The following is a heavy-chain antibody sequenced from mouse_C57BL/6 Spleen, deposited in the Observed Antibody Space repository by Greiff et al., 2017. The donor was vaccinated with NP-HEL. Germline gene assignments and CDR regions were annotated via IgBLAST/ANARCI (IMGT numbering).Heavy chain of an antibody. D-gene: IGHD3-1*01. Sequence: EVKLMESGGGLVKPGGSLKLSCAASGFTFSDYGMHWVRQAPEKGLEWVAYISSGSSTIYYADTVKGRFTISRDNAKNTLFLQMTSLRSEDTAMYYCARHRGHYWGQGTTLTVSS. CDR3: ARHRGHY. CDR1: GFTFSDYG. CDR2: ISSGSSTI. V-gene: IGHV5-17*01. J-gene: IGHJ2*01.